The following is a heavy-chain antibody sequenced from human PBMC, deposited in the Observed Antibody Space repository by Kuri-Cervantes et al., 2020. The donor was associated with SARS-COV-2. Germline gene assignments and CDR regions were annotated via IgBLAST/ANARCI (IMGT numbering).Heavy chain of an antibody. CDR2: IYYSGST. V-gene: IGHV4-39*07. CDR3: ARARYYDSSGYYSYYYYMDV. Sequence: SETLSLTCTVSGGAINRGDYFWSWIRQPPGKGLEWIGSIYYSGSTYYNPSLKSRVTISVDTSKNQFSLKLSSVTAADTAVYYCARARYYDSSGYYSYYYYMDVWGKGTTVTVSS. CDR1: GGAINRGDYF. D-gene: IGHD3-22*01. J-gene: IGHJ6*03.